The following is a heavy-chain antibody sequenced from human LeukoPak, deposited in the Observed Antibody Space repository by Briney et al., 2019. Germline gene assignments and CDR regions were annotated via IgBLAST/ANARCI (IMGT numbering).Heavy chain of an antibody. J-gene: IGHJ6*03. D-gene: IGHD3-10*01. V-gene: IGHV3-20*04. CDR3: ARARYYGSGSQYYYMDV. CDR1: GFTFDDYG. CDR2: INWNGGST. Sequence: RPGGSLRLSCAASGFTFDDYGMNWVRQAPGKGLEWVSGINWNGGSTGYADSVKGRFTISRDNAKNSLYLQMNSLRAEDTALYYCARARYYGSGSQYYYMDVWGKGTTVTVSS.